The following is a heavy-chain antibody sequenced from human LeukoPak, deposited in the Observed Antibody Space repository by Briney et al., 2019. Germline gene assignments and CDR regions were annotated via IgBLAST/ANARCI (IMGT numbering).Heavy chain of an antibody. Sequence: GGSLRLSCTASGFTFGDYTMNWVRQAPGKGLEWVSFIRSKAYGGTTEYAASVKGRFTISRDDSKSIAYLQMNSLKTEDTAVYYCTRARWGSHYMDYWGQGALVTVSS. CDR1: GFTFGDYT. D-gene: IGHD3-16*01. CDR2: IRSKAYGGTT. CDR3: TRARWGSHYMDY. V-gene: IGHV3-49*04. J-gene: IGHJ4*02.